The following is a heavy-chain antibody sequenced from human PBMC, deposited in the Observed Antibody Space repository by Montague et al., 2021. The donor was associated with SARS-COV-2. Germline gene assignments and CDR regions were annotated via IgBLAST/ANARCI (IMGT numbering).Heavy chain of an antibody. Sequence: SETLSLTCTVSRDSIRSYHWTWIRQPPGKGLEWIGRISDSGGTIYNPSLKSRVTISVDTSKNQFFLNLRSMVAADTAIYYCTRDRGIAAADNYYYGMDVWGPGTTVTVSS. V-gene: IGHV4-59*13. D-gene: IGHD6-13*01. CDR3: TRDRGIAAADNYYYGMDV. J-gene: IGHJ6*02. CDR2: ISDSGGT. CDR1: RDSIRSYH.